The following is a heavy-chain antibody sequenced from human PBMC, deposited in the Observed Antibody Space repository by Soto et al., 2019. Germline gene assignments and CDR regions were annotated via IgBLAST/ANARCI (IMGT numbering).Heavy chain of an antibody. CDR2: IYYSGST. D-gene: IGHD6-13*01. Sequence: QVQLQESGPGLVKPSETLSLTCTVSGGSISSYYWSWIRQPPGKGLEWIGYIYYSGSTNYNPSLKSRVTISVDTSKNQFSLKLSSVTAADTAVYYCARVVGAAAGIGWFDPWGQGTLVTVSS. J-gene: IGHJ5*02. CDR1: GGSISSYY. CDR3: ARVVGAAAGIGWFDP. V-gene: IGHV4-59*01.